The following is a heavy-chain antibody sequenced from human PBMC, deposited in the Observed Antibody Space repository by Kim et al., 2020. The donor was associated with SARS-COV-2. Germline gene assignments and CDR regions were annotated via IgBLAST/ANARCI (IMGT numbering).Heavy chain of an antibody. CDR3: ARDRQRAGTGVDY. V-gene: IGHV6-1*01. J-gene: IGHJ4*02. Sequence: YALTWKGRITINPDTSKNQFSLQLNSVPPEDTAVYYCARDRQRAGTGVDYWGQGTLVTVSS. D-gene: IGHD6-19*01.